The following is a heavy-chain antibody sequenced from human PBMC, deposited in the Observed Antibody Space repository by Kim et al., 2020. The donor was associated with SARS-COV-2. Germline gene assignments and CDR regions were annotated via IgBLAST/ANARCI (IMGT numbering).Heavy chain of an antibody. V-gene: IGHV4-39*01. D-gene: IGHD1-26*01. J-gene: IGHJ1*01. Sequence: LKSRVTISVDTSKNQFSLKLSSVTAADTAVYYCARHGGFIVGAAVRYFQHWGQGTLVTVSS. CDR3: ARHGGFIVGAAVRYFQH.